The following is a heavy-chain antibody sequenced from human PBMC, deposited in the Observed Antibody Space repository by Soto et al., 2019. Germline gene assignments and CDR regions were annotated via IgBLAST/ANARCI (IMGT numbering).Heavy chain of an antibody. CDR2: SIPIFGTA. Sequence: QVQLVQSGAEVKKPGSSVKVSCKASGGTFSSYAISWVRQAPGQGLEWMGGSIPIFGTANYAQKFQGRVTITADKSTSTAYMDLSGLRSEDTAVYYSARTPPPLAGTAADYCDGMDVWGQGTTVTVSS. CDR1: GGTFSSYA. CDR3: ARTPPPLAGTAADYCDGMDV. V-gene: IGHV1-69*06. D-gene: IGHD6-19*01. J-gene: IGHJ6*02.